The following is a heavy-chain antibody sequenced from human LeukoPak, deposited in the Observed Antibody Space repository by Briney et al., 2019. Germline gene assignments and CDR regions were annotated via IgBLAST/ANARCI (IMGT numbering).Heavy chain of an antibody. V-gene: IGHV4-59*01. CDR1: GDSISSYY. J-gene: IGHJ4*02. CDR3: ASLVRSSGWYVDY. CDR2: IYYSGST. Sequence: TSETLSLTCAVSGDSISSYYWSWIRQPPGKGLEWIGYIYYSGSTNYNPSLKSRVTISVDTSKNQFSLKLSSVTAADAAVYYCASLVRSSGWYVDYWGQGTLVTVSS. D-gene: IGHD6-19*01.